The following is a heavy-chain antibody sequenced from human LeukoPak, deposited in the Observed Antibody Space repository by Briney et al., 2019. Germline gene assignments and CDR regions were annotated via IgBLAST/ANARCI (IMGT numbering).Heavy chain of an antibody. CDR3: ARDGATMVRGVIILGVDV. V-gene: IGHV1-46*01. CDR2: INPSGGST. J-gene: IGHJ6*02. D-gene: IGHD3-10*01. Sequence: GASVKVSCKASGYTFTSYYMHWVRQAPGQGLEWMGIINPSGGSTSYAQKFQGRVTMTRDTSTSTAYMELSSLRSEDTAVYYCARDGATMVRGVIILGVDVWGQGTTVTVSS. CDR1: GYTFTSYY.